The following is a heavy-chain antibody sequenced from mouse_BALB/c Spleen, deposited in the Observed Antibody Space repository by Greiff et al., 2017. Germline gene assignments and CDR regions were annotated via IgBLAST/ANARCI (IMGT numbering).Heavy chain of an antibody. Sequence: VQLQQPGAELVRPGASMKISCKASGYSFTGYTMNWVKQSHGKNLEWIGLINPYNGGTSYNQKFKGKATLTVDKSSSTAYMELLSLTSEDSAVYYCARSLYDYDEGFAYWGQGTLVTVSA. V-gene: IGHV1-18*01. CDR1: GYSFTGYT. CDR3: ARSLYDYDEGFAY. CDR2: INPYNGGT. D-gene: IGHD2-4*01. J-gene: IGHJ3*01.